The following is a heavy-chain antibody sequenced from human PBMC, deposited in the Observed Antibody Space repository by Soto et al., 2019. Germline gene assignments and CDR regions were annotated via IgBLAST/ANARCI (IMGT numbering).Heavy chain of an antibody. D-gene: IGHD3-22*01. V-gene: IGHV5-51*01. Sequence: LGESLKISCSTSGYRFASYWIAWVRQMPGKGLEWMGIIFPSDSDTRYSPSFQGQVTISADRSTSTVFLQWASLKASDTAVYFCARKDKSGYFNWFDPWGQGTLVTVSS. CDR3: ARKDKSGYFNWFDP. CDR1: GYRFASYW. CDR2: IFPSDSDT. J-gene: IGHJ5*02.